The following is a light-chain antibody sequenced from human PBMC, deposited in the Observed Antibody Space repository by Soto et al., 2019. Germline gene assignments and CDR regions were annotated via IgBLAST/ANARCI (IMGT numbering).Light chain of an antibody. Sequence: DIQMTQSPSTLSASVGDRVTITCRASQSISSWLAWYQQKPGKAPKLLIYKASSLESGVPSRFSGSGSGTEFTLTVSSLQPEYFATYYCLQDHDDSWTFGQGTKVDIK. CDR1: QSISSW. CDR2: KAS. J-gene: IGKJ1*01. CDR3: LQDHDDSWT. V-gene: IGKV1-5*03.